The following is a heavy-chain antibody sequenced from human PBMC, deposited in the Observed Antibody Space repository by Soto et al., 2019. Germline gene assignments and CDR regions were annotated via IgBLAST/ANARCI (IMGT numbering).Heavy chain of an antibody. J-gene: IGHJ3*02. V-gene: IGHV1-3*01. CDR3: ARHRPSTRPFDI. CDR1: GYTFTSYA. CDR2: INAGNGNT. D-gene: IGHD6-6*01. Sequence: QVQLVQSGAEVKKPGASVKVSCKASGYTFTSYAMHWVRQAPGQRLEWMGWINAGNGNTKYSQKFQGRDTLTRDTSASTAYMELSSLRSEDTAVYYCARHRPSTRPFDIWGQGTMVTVSS.